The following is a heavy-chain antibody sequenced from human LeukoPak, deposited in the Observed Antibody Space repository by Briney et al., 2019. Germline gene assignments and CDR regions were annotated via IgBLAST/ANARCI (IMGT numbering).Heavy chain of an antibody. CDR2: IYYSGRT. J-gene: IGHJ1*01. V-gene: IGHV4-39*01. Sequence: SETLSLTCSVSGDSVSRSDSYWDWIRQPPGKWLEWIGTIYYSGRTYYSPSLKSRVTMSVDPSNNQFSLNLRSVTAADTAVYYCARRRYYDGSRYLEWGQGTLLSVSS. CDR1: GDSVSRSDSY. D-gene: IGHD3-22*01. CDR3: ARRRYYDGSRYLE.